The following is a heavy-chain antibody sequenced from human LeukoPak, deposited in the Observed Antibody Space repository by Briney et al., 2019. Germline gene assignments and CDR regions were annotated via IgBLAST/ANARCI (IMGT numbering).Heavy chain of an antibody. D-gene: IGHD4-23*01. CDR1: GYTFTSYY. CDR2: INPSGGST. V-gene: IGHV1-46*01. J-gene: IGHJ4*02. Sequence: ASVKVSCTASGYTFTSYYMHWVRQAPGQGLEWMGIINPSGGSTSYAQKFQGRVTMTRDTSTSTVYMELSSLRSEDTAVYYCARENYGGNSGGCFDYWGQGTLVTVSS. CDR3: ARENYGGNSGGCFDY.